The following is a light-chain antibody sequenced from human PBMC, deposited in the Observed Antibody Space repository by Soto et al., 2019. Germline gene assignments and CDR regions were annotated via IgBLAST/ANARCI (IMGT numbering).Light chain of an antibody. CDR1: QSISDK. J-gene: IGKJ1*01. CDR2: YAS. V-gene: IGKV3D-15*01. CDR3: QQHHYWPRGK. Sequence: EIVMTQSPATMSVSPGEGATLSCRASQSISDKLAWYQQKPGQAPRLLIYYASIRATGIPARFSGSGSGTEFTLTISSLQYEDFAVYYCQQHHYWPRGKCGQGTKVDIK.